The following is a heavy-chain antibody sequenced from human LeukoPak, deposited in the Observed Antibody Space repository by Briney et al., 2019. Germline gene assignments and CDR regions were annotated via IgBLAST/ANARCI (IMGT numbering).Heavy chain of an antibody. V-gene: IGHV3-21*01. CDR3: ARSFAGDPHFDY. CDR1: GFTFSSYS. Sequence: GGSLRLSCAASGFTFSSYSMNWVRQAPGKGLEWASSISSSSSYIYYADSVKGRFTISRDNAKNSLYLQMNSLRAEDTAVYYCARSFAGDPHFDYWGQGTLVTVSS. J-gene: IGHJ4*02. CDR2: ISSSSSYI. D-gene: IGHD3-16*01.